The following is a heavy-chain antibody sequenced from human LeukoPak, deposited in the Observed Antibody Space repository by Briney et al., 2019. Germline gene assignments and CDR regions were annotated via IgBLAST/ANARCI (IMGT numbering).Heavy chain of an antibody. J-gene: IGHJ4*02. CDR2: ISWNSGSI. V-gene: IGHV3-9*01. D-gene: IGHD3-22*01. CDR1: GFTFDDYA. CDR3: AKGAYYYDSSGHYFGY. Sequence: GGSLRLSCAASGFTFDDYAMPWVRQAPGKGLEWVSGISWNSGSIGYADSVKGRFTISRDNAKNSLYLQMNSLRAEDTALYYCAKGAYYYDSSGHYFGYWGQGTLVTVSS.